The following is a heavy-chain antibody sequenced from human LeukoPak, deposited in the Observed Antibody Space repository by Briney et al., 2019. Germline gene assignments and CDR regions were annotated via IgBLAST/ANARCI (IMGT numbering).Heavy chain of an antibody. V-gene: IGHV4-34*01. CDR3: ARGAPAGSGRYFQH. Sequence: SETLSLTCAVYGGSFSGYYWSWIRQPPGKGLEWIGEINDSKSTNYNPSLKSRVPKSVGTSMNQFSLKLSSVTAADTAVYYCARGAPAGSGRYFQHWGQGTLVTVSS. D-gene: IGHD3-10*01. CDR2: INDSKST. J-gene: IGHJ1*01. CDR1: GGSFSGYY.